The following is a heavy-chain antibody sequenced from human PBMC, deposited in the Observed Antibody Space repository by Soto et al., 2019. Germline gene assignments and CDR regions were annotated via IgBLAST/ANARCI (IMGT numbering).Heavy chain of an antibody. D-gene: IGHD3-22*01. Sequence: GELLWTSCNCSGYSSTSYWIRWVPQKARKGLEWMGINYRGESDTRSSKSLHTQATISADNTISTAYLQRSSLNPSDTAMYYCASHEYYDDSSGYYSRYYYYGMDVWGQGTTVTVSS. CDR3: ASHEYYDDSSGYYSRYYYYGMDV. CDR2: NYRGESDT. CDR1: GYSSTSYW. V-gene: IGHV5-51*01. J-gene: IGHJ6*02.